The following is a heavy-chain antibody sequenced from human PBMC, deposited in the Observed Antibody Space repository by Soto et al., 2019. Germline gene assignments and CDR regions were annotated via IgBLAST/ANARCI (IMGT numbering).Heavy chain of an antibody. V-gene: IGHV3-48*02. J-gene: IGHJ4*02. Sequence: EVQLVESGGGLVQPGGSLRLSCAASGFTFSSYSMTWVRQAPGKGLEWVSYIGKSSSPIFYADSVRDRFFISRDNAKNSLYLQMNSLRDVDTAVYYCARDSGRGGADDYWGQGTLVTVSS. CDR1: GFTFSSYS. CDR2: IGKSSSPI. D-gene: IGHD1-26*01. CDR3: ARDSGRGGADDY.